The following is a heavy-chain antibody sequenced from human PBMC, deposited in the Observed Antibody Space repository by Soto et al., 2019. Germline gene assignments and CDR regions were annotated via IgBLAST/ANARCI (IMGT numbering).Heavy chain of an antibody. Sequence: QLQLQESGSGLVKPSQTLSLTCAVSGGAISSGGYSWGWIRQPPGKGLEGIGYIYHSGSTYYNPSPKNRATISVDRAKNQFSLKLSSVSAADTAVYYCASESYYGGMDVWGQGTTVTVSS. D-gene: IGHD3-10*01. CDR3: ASESYYGGMDV. CDR1: GGAISSGGYS. J-gene: IGHJ6*02. V-gene: IGHV4-30-2*01. CDR2: IYHSGST.